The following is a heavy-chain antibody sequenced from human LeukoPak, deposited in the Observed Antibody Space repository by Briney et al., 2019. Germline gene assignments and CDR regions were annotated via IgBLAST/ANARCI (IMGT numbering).Heavy chain of an antibody. CDR2: IYSSGRS. D-gene: IGHD3-22*01. CDR1: GDSISSGGYS. Sequence: SQTLSLTCAVSGDSISSGGYSWSWVRQPPGKGLEWIGYIYSSGRSYYNPSLKSRVTISVDKSKNQFSLRLNSVTAADTAVYYCARPYDSSGYFYLWGQGTLVTVSS. CDR3: ARPYDSSGYFYL. J-gene: IGHJ5*02. V-gene: IGHV4-30-2*03.